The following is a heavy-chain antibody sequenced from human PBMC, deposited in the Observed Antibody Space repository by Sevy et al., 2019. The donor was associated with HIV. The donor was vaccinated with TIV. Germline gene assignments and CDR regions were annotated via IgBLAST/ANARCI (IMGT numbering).Heavy chain of an antibody. J-gene: IGHJ5*02. CDR3: VKTWFDP. V-gene: IGHV3-23*01. CDR1: GIKFTSYT. CDR2: IDSSGGKT. Sequence: GGSLRLSCATSGIKFTSYTMTWVRQAPGKGPEWVSSIDSSGGKTYYADSVKGRFTISRDNSKNTLYLQMQDLTVEGTAVYYCVKTWFDPWGQGTLVTVSS.